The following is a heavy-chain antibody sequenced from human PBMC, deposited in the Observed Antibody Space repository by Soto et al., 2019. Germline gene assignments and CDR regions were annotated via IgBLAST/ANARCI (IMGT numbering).Heavy chain of an antibody. V-gene: IGHV1-8*01. J-gene: IGHJ4*02. D-gene: IGHD2-2*01. CDR2: MNPNSGNT. CDR3: ARAGDCSSTSCYRAMGY. CDR1: GYTFTSYD. Sequence: QVQLVQSGAEVKKPGASVKVSCKASGYTFTSYDINWVRQATGQGLEWMGWMNPNSGNTGYAQKFQGRDTMTRNTSISTAYMELSSLRSEDTAVYYCARAGDCSSTSCYRAMGYWGQGTLVTVSS.